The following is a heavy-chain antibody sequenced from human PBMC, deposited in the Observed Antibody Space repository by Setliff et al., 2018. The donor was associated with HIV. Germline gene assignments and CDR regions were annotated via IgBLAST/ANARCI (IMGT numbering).Heavy chain of an antibody. D-gene: IGHD6-19*01. Sequence: ASVKVSCKASSDNFSKYGISWVRQAPGQGLEWMGWIGPYNGETNYAKKSQGRVTMTTDTSTRTAYMELRNLRSDDTGVYYCARDLMRMAVAAAAFDIWGQGTLVTVSS. CDR2: IGPYNGET. J-gene: IGHJ3*02. V-gene: IGHV1-18*01. CDR1: SDNFSKYG. CDR3: ARDLMRMAVAAAAFDI.